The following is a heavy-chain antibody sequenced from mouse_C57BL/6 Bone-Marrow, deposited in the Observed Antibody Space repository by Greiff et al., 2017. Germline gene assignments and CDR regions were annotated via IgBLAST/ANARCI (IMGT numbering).Heavy chain of an antibody. D-gene: IGHD1-1*01. Sequence: QVQLQQPGAELVRPGTSVKLSCKASGYSFTHFWMNWVKQRPGQGLEWLAMIHPSDSETRLNQKFKDRAKLTVDKSSNTAYRQLASPPSGDSAVYYCARTLYGSRNYFDFWGQGTALTVSS. CDR1: GYSFTHFW. J-gene: IGHJ2*01. CDR2: IHPSDSET. V-gene: IGHV1-74*01. CDR3: ARTLYGSRNYFDF.